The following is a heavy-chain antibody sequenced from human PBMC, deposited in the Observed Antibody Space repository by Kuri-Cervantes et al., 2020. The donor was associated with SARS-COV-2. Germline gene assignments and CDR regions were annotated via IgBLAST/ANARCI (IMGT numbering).Heavy chain of an antibody. V-gene: IGHV3-49*04. Sequence: GESLKISCTASGFTFGDYAMSWVRQAPGKGLEWVGFIRSKAYGGTTEYAASVKGRFTISRDDSKSIAYPQMNSLKTEDTAVYYCTRSRPSCYFDYWGQGTLVTVSS. CDR2: IRSKAYGGTT. J-gene: IGHJ4*02. CDR1: GFTFGDYA. D-gene: IGHD6-6*01. CDR3: TRSRPSCYFDY.